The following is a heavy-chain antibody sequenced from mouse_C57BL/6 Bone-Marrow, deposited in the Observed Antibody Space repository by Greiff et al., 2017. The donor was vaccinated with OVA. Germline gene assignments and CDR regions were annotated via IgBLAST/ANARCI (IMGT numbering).Heavy chain of an antibody. CDR1: GFTFSSYG. CDR2: ISSGGSYT. J-gene: IGHJ2*01. CDR3: ERRVDPHYFDY. Sequence: EVQRVESGGDLVKPGGSLKLSCAASGFTFSSYGMSWVRQTPDKRLEWVATISSGGSYTYYPDSVKGRFTISRDNAKNTLYLQMSSLKSEDTAMYSCERRVDPHYFDYWGQGTTLTVSS. V-gene: IGHV5-6*01.